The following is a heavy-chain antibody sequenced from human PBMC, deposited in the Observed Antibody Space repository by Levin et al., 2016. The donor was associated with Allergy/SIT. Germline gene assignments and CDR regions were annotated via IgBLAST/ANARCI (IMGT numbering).Heavy chain of an antibody. J-gene: IGHJ4*02. V-gene: IGHV3-7*01. CDR3: ARGGYDIQSFDY. D-gene: IGHD3-9*01. Sequence: GGSLRLSCAASGFSFGSYSMNWVRQAPGKGLEWVANIKQDGSEKYYVDSVKGRFTISRDNAKKSLYLQMKSLRAEDTAVYYCARGGYDIQSFDYWGQGTLVTVSS. CDR2: IKQDGSEK. CDR1: GFSFGSYS.